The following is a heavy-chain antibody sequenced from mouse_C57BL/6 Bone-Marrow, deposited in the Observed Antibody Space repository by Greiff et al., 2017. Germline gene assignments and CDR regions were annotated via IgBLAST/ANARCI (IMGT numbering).Heavy chain of an antibody. J-gene: IGHJ3*01. CDR1: GFTFSSYG. V-gene: IGHV5-6*01. Sequence: EVKVVESGGDLVKPGGSLKLSCAASGFTFSSYGMSWVRQTPDKRLEWVATISSGGSYTYYPDSVKGRFTIARDNAKNTLYLQMSSLKSEDTAMYYWARQDSLWFAYWGQGTLVTVSA. CDR3: ARQDSLWFAY. CDR2: ISSGGSYT.